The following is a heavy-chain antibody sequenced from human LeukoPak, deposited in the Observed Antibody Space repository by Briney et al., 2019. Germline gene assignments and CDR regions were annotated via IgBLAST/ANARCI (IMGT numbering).Heavy chain of an antibody. CDR3: ASGSAAGTALKI. D-gene: IGHD6-13*01. CDR2: TYYRSKWYN. CDR1: GDSVSSNIAA. Sequence: SQTLSLTCAISGDSVSSNIAAWNWIRQSPSRGLEWLGRTYYRSKWYNDYAVSVKSRITFNPDTSKNQFSLHLNSVTPEDTAVYYCASGSAAGTALKIWGQGTMVTVSS. V-gene: IGHV6-1*01. J-gene: IGHJ3*02.